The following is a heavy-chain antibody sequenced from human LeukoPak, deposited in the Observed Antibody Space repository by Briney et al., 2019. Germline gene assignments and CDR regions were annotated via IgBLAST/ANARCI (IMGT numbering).Heavy chain of an antibody. V-gene: IGHV3-21*01. CDR3: ARDRDEATMVRGAIVPFDY. J-gene: IGHJ4*02. D-gene: IGHD3-10*01. Sequence: GGSLRLSCAASGFTFDDYAMHWVRQAPGKGLEWVSSISSSSSYIYYADSVKGRFTISRDNAKNSLYLQMNSLRAEDTAVYYCARDRDEATMVRGAIVPFDYWGQGTLVTVSS. CDR2: ISSSSSYI. CDR1: GFTFDDYA.